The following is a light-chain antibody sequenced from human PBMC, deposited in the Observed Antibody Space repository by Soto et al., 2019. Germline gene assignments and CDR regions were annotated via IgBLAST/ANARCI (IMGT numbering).Light chain of an antibody. J-gene: IGLJ1*01. V-gene: IGLV2-11*01. CDR1: SSDIGGYTY. CDR2: DVS. CDR3: SLYTSSSTYV. Sequence: QSALTQPRSVSGSPGQSVTISCTGTSSDIGGYTYVSWYQQHPGKAPKVIIYDVSERPSGVPDRFSGSKSGNTASLTISGLQPEDEADYYCSLYTSSSTYVFGTGTKVTVL.